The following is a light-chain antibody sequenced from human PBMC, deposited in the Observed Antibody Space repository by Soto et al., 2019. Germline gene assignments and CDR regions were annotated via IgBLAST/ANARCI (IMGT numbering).Light chain of an antibody. CDR3: QQYDNLPLT. CDR2: DAS. CDR1: QDISNY. V-gene: IGKV1-33*01. Sequence: DIQMTQSPSSLSASVGYRVTITCQASQDISNYLNWYQQKPGKAPKLLIYDASNLETGVPSRFSGSGSGTDFTCTISSLQPEDIATYYCQQYDNLPLTFGGGTKVDIK. J-gene: IGKJ4*01.